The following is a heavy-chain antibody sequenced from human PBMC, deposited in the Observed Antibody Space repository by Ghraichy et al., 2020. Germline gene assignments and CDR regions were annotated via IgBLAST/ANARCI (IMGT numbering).Heavy chain of an antibody. V-gene: IGHV3-7*03. Sequence: GGSLRLSCVASEFIFSSHYMCWVRQAPGKGLEWVATIKGDGSEKDYVDSVRGRFTISRDNAKNSLYLQMNNLRVEDTAVYYCVRDPDWGAIDFWGQGTLVTVSS. CDR3: VRDPDWGAIDF. CDR2: IKGDGSEK. J-gene: IGHJ4*02. CDR1: EFIFSSHY. D-gene: IGHD3-16*01.